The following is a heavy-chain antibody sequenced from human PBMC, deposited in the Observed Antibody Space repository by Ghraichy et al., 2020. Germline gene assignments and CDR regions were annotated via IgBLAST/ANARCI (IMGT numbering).Heavy chain of an antibody. V-gene: IGHV4-34*01. D-gene: IGHD1-26*01. Sequence: SETLSLTRAVYGGSFSDYYWSWICQRQGKGMEWNGEINHSGSTKYKSTLQSRVTISVDTSKNQVSLRLSFVTAADTAVYYCDGGWRAKWEHGPLDYWCQGNPITVSS. J-gene: IGHJ4*02. CDR2: INHSGST. CDR3: DGGWRAKWEHGPLDY. CDR1: GGSFSDYY.